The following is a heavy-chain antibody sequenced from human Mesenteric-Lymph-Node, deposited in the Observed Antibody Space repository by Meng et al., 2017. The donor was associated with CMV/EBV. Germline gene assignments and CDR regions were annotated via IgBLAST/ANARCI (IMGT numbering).Heavy chain of an antibody. CDR2: INWNGGST. V-gene: IGHV3-20*04. CDR3: ARDYYDSSGYHYGMDV. J-gene: IGHJ6*02. D-gene: IGHD3-22*01. CDR1: GFTFDDYG. Sequence: GESLKISCAASGFTFDDYGMSWVRQAPGKGLEWVSGINWNGGSTGYADSVKGRFTISRDNAKNSLYLQMNSLRAEDTAVYYCARDYYDSSGYHYGMDVWGQGTTVTVSS.